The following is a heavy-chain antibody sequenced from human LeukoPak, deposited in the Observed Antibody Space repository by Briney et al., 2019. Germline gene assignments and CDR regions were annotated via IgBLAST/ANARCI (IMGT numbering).Heavy chain of an antibody. D-gene: IGHD6-13*01. Sequence: GGSLRLSCAASGFTFSSYWMSWVRQAPGKGLEWVANIKQDGSEKYYVDSVKGRFTISRDNAKNSLYLQMNSLRAEDTAVYDCARTSGRSSWYSYYYYGMDVWGQGTTVTVSS. V-gene: IGHV3-7*01. J-gene: IGHJ6*02. CDR2: IKQDGSEK. CDR1: GFTFSSYW. CDR3: ARTSGRSSWYSYYYYGMDV.